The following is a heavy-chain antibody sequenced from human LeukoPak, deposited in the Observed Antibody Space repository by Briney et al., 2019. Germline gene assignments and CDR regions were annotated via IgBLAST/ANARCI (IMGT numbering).Heavy chain of an antibody. V-gene: IGHV4-39*07. CDR2: IYYSGST. Sequence: SETLSLTCTVSGGSISSSSYYWGWIRQPPGTGLEWIGSIYYSGSTYYSPSLKSRVTISVDTSKNQFSLKLSSVTAADTAVYYCARDRYEYFQHWGQGTLVTVSS. J-gene: IGHJ1*01. CDR1: GGSISSSSYY. D-gene: IGHD1-26*01. CDR3: ARDRYEYFQH.